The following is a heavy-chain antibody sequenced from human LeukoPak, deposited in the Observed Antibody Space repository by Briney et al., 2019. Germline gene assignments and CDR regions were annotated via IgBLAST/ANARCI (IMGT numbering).Heavy chain of an antibody. V-gene: IGHV3-15*01. CDR1: GFTFSNAW. J-gene: IGHJ4*02. D-gene: IGHD3-10*01. CDR2: IKSKTDGGTT. CDR3: TTDPTFYGSGSYYRDY. Sequence: GGSLRLSCAASGFTFSNAWVSWVRQAPGKGLEWVGRIKSKTDGGTTDYAAPVKGRFTISRDDSKNTLYLQMNSLKTEDTAVYYCTTDPTFYGSGSYYRDYWGQGTLVTVSS.